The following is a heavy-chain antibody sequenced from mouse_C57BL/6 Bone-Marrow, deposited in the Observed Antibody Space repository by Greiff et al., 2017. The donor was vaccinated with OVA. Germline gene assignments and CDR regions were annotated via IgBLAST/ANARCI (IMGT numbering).Heavy chain of an antibody. Sequence: VQLQQSGAELARPGASVKMSCKASGYTFTSYTMHWVKQRPGQGLEWIGYINPSSGYTKYNQKFKDKATLTADKSSSTAYMQLSSLTSEDSAVYYCARSDYYGSRFAYGGQGTLGTVSA. CDR2: INPSSGYT. J-gene: IGHJ3*01. D-gene: IGHD1-2*01. CDR3: ARSDYYGSRFAY. CDR1: GYTFTSYT. V-gene: IGHV1-4*01.